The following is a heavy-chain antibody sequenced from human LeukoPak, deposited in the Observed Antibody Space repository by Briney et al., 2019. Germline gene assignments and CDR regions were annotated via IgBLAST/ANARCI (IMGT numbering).Heavy chain of an antibody. J-gene: IGHJ4*02. CDR3: ARGLNSADY. CDR2: INHSGST. CDR1: GGSISSSNW. D-gene: IGHD5-18*01. V-gene: IGHV4-4*02. Sequence: SGTLSLTCAVSGGSISSSNWWSWVRQPPGKGLEWIGEINHSGSTNYNPSLKSRITISVDTSKNQFSLKLSSVTAADTAVYYCARGLNSADYWGQGTLVTVSS.